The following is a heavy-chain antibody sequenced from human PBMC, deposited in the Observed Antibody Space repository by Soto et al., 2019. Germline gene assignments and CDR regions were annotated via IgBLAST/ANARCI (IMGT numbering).Heavy chain of an antibody. CDR1: GGSINSGRSS. CDR3: VRESTTSGPKWFDT. CDR2: IYHSGST. D-gene: IGHD1-1*01. Sequence: QLVLQESGSGLVRPSQTLSLTCSVSGGSINSGRSSWNRIRQSPGKGLEWIAYIYHSGSTYYNPSLKSRGTISVDRCENQFSLKLTSVTAADTAVYYCVRESTTSGPKWFDTWGPGILVTVSS. V-gene: IGHV4-30-2*06. J-gene: IGHJ5*02.